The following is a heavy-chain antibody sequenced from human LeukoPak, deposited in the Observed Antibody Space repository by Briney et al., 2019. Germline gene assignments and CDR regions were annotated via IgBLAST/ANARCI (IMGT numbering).Heavy chain of an antibody. V-gene: IGHV1-2*02. J-gene: IGHJ4*02. CDR2: INPNSGGT. CDR3: ARDRDAYYDILTGYYLLDY. CDR1: GYTFTGYY. Sequence: ASVKVSCKASGYTFTGYYMHWVRQAPGQGLEWMGWINPNSGGTNYAQKFQGRVTMTRDTSISTAYVELSRLRSEDTAVYYCARDRDAYYDILTGYYLLDYWGQGTLVTVSS. D-gene: IGHD3-9*01.